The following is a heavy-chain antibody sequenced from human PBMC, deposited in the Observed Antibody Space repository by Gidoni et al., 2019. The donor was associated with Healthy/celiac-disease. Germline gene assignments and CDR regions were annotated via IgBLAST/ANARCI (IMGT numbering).Heavy chain of an antibody. CDR3: AKSGFSWDYDILTERFFDY. CDR2: ISGCVGST. CDR1: GFHFSRYA. Sequence: EVQLLEYGGGLVQPGGSLRLSCAASGFHFSRYAMRWVRQAPGKGLGLVAAISGCVGSTYYADSVKGRFTISRDNSKNTLYLQMNSLRAEDTAVYYCAKSGFSWDYDILTERFFDYWGQGNLVTVSS. J-gene: IGHJ4*02. V-gene: IGHV3-23*01. D-gene: IGHD3-9*01.